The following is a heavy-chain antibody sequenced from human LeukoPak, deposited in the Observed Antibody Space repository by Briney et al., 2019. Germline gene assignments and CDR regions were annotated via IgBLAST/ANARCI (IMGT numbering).Heavy chain of an antibody. Sequence: ASVKVSCKASGYTFTSYDINWVRQAAGQGLEWMGWMNPNSGDTGYAQRFQGRVTMTRDTFISTAYMEVSSLTSEDTAVYYCARSGFGGNVNFDYGGQGTLVTVSS. D-gene: IGHD3-3*01. J-gene: IGHJ4*02. CDR2: MNPNSGDT. V-gene: IGHV1-8*01. CDR3: ARSGFGGNVNFDY. CDR1: GYTFTSYD.